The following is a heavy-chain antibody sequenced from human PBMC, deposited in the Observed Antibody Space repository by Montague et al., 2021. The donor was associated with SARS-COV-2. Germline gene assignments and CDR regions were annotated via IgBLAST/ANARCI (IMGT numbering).Heavy chain of an antibody. Sequence: SETLSLTCAVYGGSLSDYYWSWIRQPPGEGLEWIAGISHSGSTSYNPSLKSRVTISVDTSKNQFSLKLSSATAADTAVYYCARGRYLLLFVARYYGMDVWGQGTTVTVSS. V-gene: IGHV4-34*01. D-gene: IGHD2-2*01. CDR3: ARGRYLLLFVARYYGMDV. CDR1: GGSLSDYY. J-gene: IGHJ6*02. CDR2: ISHSGST.